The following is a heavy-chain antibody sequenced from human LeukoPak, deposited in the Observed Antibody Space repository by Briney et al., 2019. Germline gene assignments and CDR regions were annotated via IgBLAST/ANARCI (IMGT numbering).Heavy chain of an antibody. D-gene: IGHD4/OR15-4a*01. J-gene: IGHJ4*02. CDR3: ARSVFGANSRGLDY. CDR2: IHSDGSAT. CDR1: GFTFSNYW. V-gene: IGHV3-74*01. Sequence: PGGSLRLSCAASGFTFSNYWMHWVRQAPGKGLVWVSRIHSDGSATYYADSVRGRFTISRDNAKNTLYLQMNSLRAEDTAVYYCARSVFGANSRGLDYRGQGILVTVSS.